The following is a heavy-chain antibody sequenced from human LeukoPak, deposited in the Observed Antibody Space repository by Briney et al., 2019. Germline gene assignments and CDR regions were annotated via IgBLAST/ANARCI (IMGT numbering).Heavy chain of an antibody. J-gene: IGHJ6*03. CDR2: IIPIFGTA. D-gene: IGHD2-2*01. CDR3: ATVRHCSSTSCSRYYYYYMDV. CDR1: GGTFSGYA. V-gene: IGHV1-69*05. Sequence: ASVKVSCTASGGTFSGYAISWVRQAPGQGLEWMGGIIPIFGTANYAQKFQGRVTITTDESTSTAYMELSSLRSEDTAVYYCATVRHCSSTSCSRYYYYYMDVWGEGTTVTVSS.